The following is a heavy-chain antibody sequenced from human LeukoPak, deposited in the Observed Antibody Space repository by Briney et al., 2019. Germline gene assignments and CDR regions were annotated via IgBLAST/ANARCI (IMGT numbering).Heavy chain of an antibody. CDR1: GFTFSSYE. J-gene: IGHJ4*02. D-gene: IGHD6-13*01. CDR2: ISSSSRYI. CDR3: AGVWSPPYTSNWPDYFDY. Sequence: GGSLRLSCAASGFTFSSYEMNWVRQAPGKGLEGVSSISSSSRYIYYGDSVKGRFTISRDNAKNSLYLHMNSLRAEDTAVYYCAGVWSPPYTSNWPDYFDYWGQGTLVTVSS. V-gene: IGHV3-21*01.